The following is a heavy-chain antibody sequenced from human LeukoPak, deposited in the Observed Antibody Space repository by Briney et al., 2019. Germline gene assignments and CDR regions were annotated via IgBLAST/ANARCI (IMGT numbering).Heavy chain of an antibody. J-gene: IGHJ4*02. V-gene: IGHV4-31*03. D-gene: IGHD7-27*01. CDR3: ARALRDGDYFDY. CDR2: IYYSGST. Sequence: KSSQTLSLTCTVSGGSISSGGYYWSWIRQHPGKGLEWIGYIYYSGSTYHNPPLKSRVTISVDTSKNQFSLKLSSVTAADTAVYYCARALRDGDYFDYWGQGTLVTVSS. CDR1: GGSISSGGYY.